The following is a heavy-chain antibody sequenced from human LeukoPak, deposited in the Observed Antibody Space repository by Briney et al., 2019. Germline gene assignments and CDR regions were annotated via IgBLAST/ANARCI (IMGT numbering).Heavy chain of an antibody. Sequence: GGSLRLSCAASGFTFSTYTMTWVRQAPGKGLEWVSSISSSSTYIYYADSVKGRFTISRDNAKSSLYLQMNSLRAEDTAVYFCARDRGAYYYDSSPPGYWGQGTLVTVSS. V-gene: IGHV3-21*01. CDR2: ISSSSTYI. J-gene: IGHJ4*02. D-gene: IGHD3-22*01. CDR3: ARDRGAYYYDSSPPGY. CDR1: GFTFSTYT.